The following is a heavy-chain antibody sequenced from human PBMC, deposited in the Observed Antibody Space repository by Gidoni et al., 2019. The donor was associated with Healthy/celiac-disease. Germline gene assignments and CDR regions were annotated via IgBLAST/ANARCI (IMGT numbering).Heavy chain of an antibody. D-gene: IGHD4-17*01. CDR3: ARVGVYGDYDY. CDR1: GFTFSSYW. CDR2: INSDGSST. V-gene: IGHV3-74*01. Sequence: EVQLVESGGGLVQPGGSLRLSCASSGFTFSSYWMHWVRQAPGKGLVWVSRINSDGSSTSYADSVKGQFTISRDNAKNTLYLQMNSLRAEDTAVYYCARVGVYGDYDYWGQGTLVTVSS. J-gene: IGHJ4*02.